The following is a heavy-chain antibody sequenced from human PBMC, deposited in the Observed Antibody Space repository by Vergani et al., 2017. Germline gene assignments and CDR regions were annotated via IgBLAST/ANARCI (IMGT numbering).Heavy chain of an antibody. CDR3: ASRRDSSGPL. Sequence: QVQLVESGGGVVQPGRSLRLSCAASGFTFSSYGMHWVRQAPGKGLEWVAVISYDGSNKYYADSVKGRFTISRDNSKNTLYLQMNSLRAEDTAVYYCASRRDSSGPLWGQGTLVTVSS. CDR1: GFTFSSYG. D-gene: IGHD3-22*01. V-gene: IGHV3-30*03. J-gene: IGHJ4*02. CDR2: ISYDGSNK.